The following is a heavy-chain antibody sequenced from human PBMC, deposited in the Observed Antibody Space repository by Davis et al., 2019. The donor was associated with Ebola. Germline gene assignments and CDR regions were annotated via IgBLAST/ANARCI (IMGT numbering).Heavy chain of an antibody. V-gene: IGHV3-7*01. J-gene: IGHJ4*02. CDR1: ELTFSSFW. CDR2: IHQDGTQT. D-gene: IGHD2-8*01. CDR3: ARGRGMVYF. Sequence: PGGSLRLSCVASELTFSSFWMSWVRQSPGRGLEWVANIHQDGTQTNYVDSVRGRFTISRDNAKNSLYLQMNDLRVDDTAVYYCARGRGMVYFWGQGALVTVSS.